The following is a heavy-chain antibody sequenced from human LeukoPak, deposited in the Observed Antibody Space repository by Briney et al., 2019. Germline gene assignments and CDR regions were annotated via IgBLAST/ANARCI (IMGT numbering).Heavy chain of an antibody. CDR3: ARGEDIVVVVAATRGGAFDI. D-gene: IGHD2-15*01. CDR2: MNPNSGNT. Sequence: ASVKVSCKASGYTFTSYDINWVRQATGQGLEWMGWMNPNSGNTGCAQKFQGRVTMTRNTSISTAYMELSSLRSEATAVYYCARGEDIVVVVAATRGGAFDIWGQGTMVTVSS. V-gene: IGHV1-8*01. CDR1: GYTFTSYD. J-gene: IGHJ3*02.